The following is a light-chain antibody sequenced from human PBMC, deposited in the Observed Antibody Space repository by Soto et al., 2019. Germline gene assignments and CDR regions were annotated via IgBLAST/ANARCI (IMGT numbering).Light chain of an antibody. CDR2: GAS. J-gene: IGKJ2*01. CDR1: QSVRSNY. CDR3: PPYGCSPYT. V-gene: IGKV3-20*01. Sequence: EIVLTQSPGTLSLSPGERATLSCRASQSVRSNYLAWYQQKPGQAPRLLIYGASNRAAGIPDRFSVTGSGTDFTLAISRLEHEDFAVYYCPPYGCSPYTFGQATKLEIK.